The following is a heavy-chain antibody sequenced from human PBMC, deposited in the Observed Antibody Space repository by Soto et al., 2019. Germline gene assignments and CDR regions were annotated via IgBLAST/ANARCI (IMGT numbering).Heavy chain of an antibody. J-gene: IGHJ4*02. CDR3: ARLGGAVVTYFDY. CDR1: GGTFSSYA. CDR2: IIPILGIA. V-gene: IGHV1-69*04. D-gene: IGHD2-15*01. Sequence: ASVKVSCKASGGTFSSYAISWVRQAPGQGLEGMGRIIPILGIANYAQKFQGRVTITADKSTSTAYMELSSLRSEDTAVYYCARLGGAVVTYFDYWGQGTLVTVSS.